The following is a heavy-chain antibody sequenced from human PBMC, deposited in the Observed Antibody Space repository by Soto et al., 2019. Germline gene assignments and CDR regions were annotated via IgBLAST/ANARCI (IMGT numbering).Heavy chain of an antibody. D-gene: IGHD1-26*01. V-gene: IGHV1-3*01. J-gene: IGHJ4*02. Sequence: GASVKVSCKASWYTFTSYAMHLVRQAPGQRFEWMGWINAGNGNTKYSQKFQGRVTITRDTSASTAYMELSSLRSEDTAVYYCARGLGLYYFDYWGQGTLVTVSS. CDR2: INAGNGNT. CDR1: WYTFTSYA. CDR3: ARGLGLYYFDY.